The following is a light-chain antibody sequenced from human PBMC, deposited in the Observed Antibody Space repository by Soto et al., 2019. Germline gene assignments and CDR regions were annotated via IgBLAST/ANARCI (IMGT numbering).Light chain of an antibody. CDR2: EVN. J-gene: IGLJ2*01. V-gene: IGLV2-8*01. CDR3: SSYADSNKMI. CDR1: TTDVGTYNY. Sequence: QSALTQPPSASGSPGQSITISCTGTTTDVGTYNYVSWYQQHPGKDPKLMTSEVNKRPSGVPDRFSVTKSGNTASLTVSGVQDDENADYRCSSYADSNKMIFGGGTKLTAL.